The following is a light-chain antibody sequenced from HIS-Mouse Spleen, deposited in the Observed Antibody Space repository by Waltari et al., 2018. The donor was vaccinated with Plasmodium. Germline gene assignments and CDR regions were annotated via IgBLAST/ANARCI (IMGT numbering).Light chain of an antibody. CDR2: AAS. CDR3: QQYYSYPFT. CDR1: QGLSSY. V-gene: IGKV1-8*01. J-gene: IGKJ3*01. Sequence: AIRMTQSPSSFSASKGDRVTITCRASQGLSSYLAWYQQKPGKAPKLLIYAASTLQSGVPSRFSGSGSGTDFTLTISCLQSEDFATYYCQQYYSYPFTFGPGTKVDIK.